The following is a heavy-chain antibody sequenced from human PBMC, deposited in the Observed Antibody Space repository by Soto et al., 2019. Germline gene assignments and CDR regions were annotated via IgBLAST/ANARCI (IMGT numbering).Heavy chain of an antibody. CDR3: AKWAQGIAAAENDGTDV. Sequence: GGSLRLSCASSGFTFSSYGMHWVRQAPGKGLEWVAVISYDGSNKYYADSVKGRFTISRDNSKNTLYLQMNSLRAEDTAVYYCAKWAQGIAAAENDGTDVWGQGTTVTVSS. CDR1: GFTFSSYG. V-gene: IGHV3-30*18. CDR2: ISYDGSNK. J-gene: IGHJ6*02. D-gene: IGHD6-13*01.